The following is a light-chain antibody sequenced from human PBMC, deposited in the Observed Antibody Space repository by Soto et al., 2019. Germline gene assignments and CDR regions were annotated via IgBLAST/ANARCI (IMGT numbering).Light chain of an antibody. CDR3: HQYDSWPLTWT. J-gene: IGKJ1*01. V-gene: IGKV3-15*01. Sequence: EIAMTQSPVTLSVSTGEIATLSCRASQSVRSNLAWYQQKPGQAPRLLMYDASTRATGIPARFSGSGSGTEFTLTISSLQSEDFAVYYCHQYDSWPLTWTFGQGTKVDIK. CDR1: QSVRSN. CDR2: DAS.